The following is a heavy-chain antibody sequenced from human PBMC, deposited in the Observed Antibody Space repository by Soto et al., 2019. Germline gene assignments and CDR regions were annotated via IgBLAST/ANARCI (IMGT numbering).Heavy chain of an antibody. J-gene: IGHJ6*02. V-gene: IGHV3-33*01. CDR3: ARDPLIAARPWSAFYYYGMDV. Sequence: GGSLRLSCAASGFTFSSYGMHWVRQAPGKGLEWVAVIWYDGSNKYYADSVKGRFTISRDNSKNTLYLQMNSLRAEDTAVYYCARDPLIAARPWSAFYYYGMDVWGQGTTVTVSS. CDR1: GFTFSSYG. CDR2: IWYDGSNK. D-gene: IGHD6-6*01.